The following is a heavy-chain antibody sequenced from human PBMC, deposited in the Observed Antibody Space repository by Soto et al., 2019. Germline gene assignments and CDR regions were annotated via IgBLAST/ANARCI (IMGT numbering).Heavy chain of an antibody. CDR3: ARKRGYSYGYRFDP. CDR1: GGSFSGYY. Sequence: SETLSLTCAVYGGSFSGYYWSWIRQPPGKGLEWIGEINHSGSTNYNPSLKSRVTISVDTSKNQFSLKLSSVTAADTAVYYCARKRGYSYGYRFDPWGQGTLVTVSS. D-gene: IGHD5-18*01. CDR2: INHSGST. J-gene: IGHJ5*02. V-gene: IGHV4-34*01.